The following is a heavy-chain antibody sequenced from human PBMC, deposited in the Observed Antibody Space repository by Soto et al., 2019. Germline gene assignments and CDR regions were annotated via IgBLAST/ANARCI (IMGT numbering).Heavy chain of an antibody. CDR1: GGTFSSYT. CDR3: AREVVRGSNWFDP. Sequence: QVQLVQSGAEVKKPGSSVKVSCKASGGTFSSYTISWVRQAPGQGLEWMGRIIPILGIANYAQKFQGRVTIAADKPTSTAYVELSSLRSEDPAVYYCAREVVRGSNWFDPCGQGTLVTVSS. V-gene: IGHV1-69*08. D-gene: IGHD3-10*01. CDR2: IIPILGIA. J-gene: IGHJ5*02.